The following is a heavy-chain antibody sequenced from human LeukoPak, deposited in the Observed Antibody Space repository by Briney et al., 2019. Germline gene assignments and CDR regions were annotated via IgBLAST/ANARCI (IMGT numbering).Heavy chain of an antibody. CDR3: TRDVPNYDLWTGYSDC. Sequence: GGSLRLSCAASGFPFNKYAIQWIRQAPGKGLEQVAIISNDGTKKDYADSVNGRFTISRDDSKNTVFLQMNSLRAEDTAVYYCTRDVPNYDLWTGYSDCWGQGTLVIVSS. CDR1: GFPFNKYA. D-gene: IGHD3-3*01. CDR2: ISNDGTKK. J-gene: IGHJ4*02. V-gene: IGHV3-30*01.